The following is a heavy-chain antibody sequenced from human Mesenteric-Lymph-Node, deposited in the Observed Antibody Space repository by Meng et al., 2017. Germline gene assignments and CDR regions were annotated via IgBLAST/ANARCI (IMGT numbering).Heavy chain of an antibody. Sequence: GESLKISCAASGFSFSNYDMNWVRQAPGKGLEWVAYISTSGSSTYYADSVKGPFTISRDNAKSSLFLQMNSLRAEDTAVYYCARELYNSFNVWGQGTVVTVSS. V-gene: IGHV3-48*03. D-gene: IGHD3-10*01. CDR3: ARELYNSFNV. CDR1: GFSFSNYD. J-gene: IGHJ3*01. CDR2: ISTSGSST.